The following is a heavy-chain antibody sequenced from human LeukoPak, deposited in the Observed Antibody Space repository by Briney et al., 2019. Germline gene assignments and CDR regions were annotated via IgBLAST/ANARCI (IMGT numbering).Heavy chain of an antibody. CDR1: GFTFSTFA. D-gene: IGHD1-7*01. Sequence: GGSLRLSCAASGFTFSTFAMSWVRQAPGKGLEWVSGIIENGYDKYYADSVKGRFTISRDHSKNTLYLQMNSLRADDTAVYYCARDYVTPGITGTTSPLDYWGQGILVSVSS. V-gene: IGHV3-23*01. CDR3: ARDYVTPGITGTTSPLDY. CDR2: IIENGYDK. J-gene: IGHJ4*02.